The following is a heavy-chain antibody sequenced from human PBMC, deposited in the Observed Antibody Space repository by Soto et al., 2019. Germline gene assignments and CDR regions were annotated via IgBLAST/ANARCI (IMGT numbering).Heavy chain of an antibody. V-gene: IGHV3-23*01. Sequence: GGSLRLSCAASRFTFSSYAMSWVRQAPGKGLEWVSAISGSGGSTYYADSVKGRFTISRDNSKNTLYLQMNSLRAEDTAVYYCAKARIRGYELDAFDIWGQGTMVTVSS. J-gene: IGHJ3*02. CDR2: ISGSGGST. D-gene: IGHD5-18*01. CDR3: AKARIRGYELDAFDI. CDR1: RFTFSSYA.